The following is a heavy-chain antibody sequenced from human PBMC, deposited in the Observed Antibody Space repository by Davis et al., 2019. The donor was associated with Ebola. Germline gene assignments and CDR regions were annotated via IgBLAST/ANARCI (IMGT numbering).Heavy chain of an antibody. V-gene: IGHV3-33*06. J-gene: IGHJ6*02. CDR2: IWYDGSNK. CDR3: AKAPLPHYYYDSSGYRIGYYYYGMDV. CDR1: GFTFSSYG. D-gene: IGHD3-22*01. Sequence: GESLKISCAASGFTFSSYGMHWVRQAPGKGLEWVAVIWYDGSNKYYADSVKGRFTISRDNSKNTLYLQMNSLRAEDTAVYYCAKAPLPHYYYDSSGYRIGYYYYGMDVWGQGTTVTVSS.